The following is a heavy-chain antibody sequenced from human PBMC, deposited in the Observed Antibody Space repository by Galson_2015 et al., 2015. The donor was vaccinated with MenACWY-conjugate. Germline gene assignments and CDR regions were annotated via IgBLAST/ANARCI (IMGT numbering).Heavy chain of an antibody. CDR3: ARLGGNYRTTSHFNY. V-gene: IGHV3-74*01. J-gene: IGHJ4*02. Sequence: YADSVKGRFTISRDNATNTLYLQMNSLRAEDTAVYYCARLGGNYRTTSHFNYWGQGTLVTVSS. D-gene: IGHD1-26*01.